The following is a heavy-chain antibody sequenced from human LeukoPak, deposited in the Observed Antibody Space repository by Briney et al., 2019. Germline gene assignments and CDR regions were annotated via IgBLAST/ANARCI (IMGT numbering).Heavy chain of an antibody. Sequence: GGSLRLSCAASGFTFSIYSMSWVRQAPGKGLEWVSSISSSSSYIYYADSVKGRFTISRDNAKNSLYLQMNSLRAEDTAVYYCARDLELLWFGELLLGTFDYWGQGTLVTVSS. J-gene: IGHJ4*02. CDR3: ARDLELLWFGELLLGTFDY. CDR2: ISSSSSYI. D-gene: IGHD3-10*01. CDR1: GFTFSIYS. V-gene: IGHV3-21*01.